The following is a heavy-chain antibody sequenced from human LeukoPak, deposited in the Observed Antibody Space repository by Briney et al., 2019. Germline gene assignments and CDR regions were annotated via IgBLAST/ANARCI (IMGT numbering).Heavy chain of an antibody. CDR2: INGGGNNT. Sequence: GGSLRLSCAASGFTFSTYAMNWVRQAPGKGLEWVSIINGGGNNTYYADSVKGRFTISRDNSKNTLSLQMNSLRAEDTAVYYCARGSGSYGGMFIDYWGQGTLVTVSS. J-gene: IGHJ4*02. V-gene: IGHV3-23*01. CDR1: GFTFSTYA. CDR3: ARGSGSYGGMFIDY. D-gene: IGHD1-26*01.